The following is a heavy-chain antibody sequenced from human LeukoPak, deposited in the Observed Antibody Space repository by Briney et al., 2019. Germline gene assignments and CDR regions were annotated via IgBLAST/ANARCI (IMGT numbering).Heavy chain of an antibody. D-gene: IGHD6-19*01. CDR3: ARGQAGYSSGWYLFDY. V-gene: IGHV3-7*04. J-gene: IGHJ4*02. CDR1: GFTFSSYW. Sequence: PGGSLRLSCAASGFTFSSYWMSWVRQAPGKGLEWVANIKQDGSEKYYVDSVKGRFTISRDNAKNSLYLQMNSLRAEDTAVYYCARGQAGYSSGWYLFDYWGQGTLDPVSS. CDR2: IKQDGSEK.